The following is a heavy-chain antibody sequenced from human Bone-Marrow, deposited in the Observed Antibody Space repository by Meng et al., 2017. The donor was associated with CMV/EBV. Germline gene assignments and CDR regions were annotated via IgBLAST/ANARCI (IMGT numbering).Heavy chain of an antibody. CDR3: ASWAGNTFNY. Sequence: QVLLVQLGARVKKPGSAVKFSCKASGGTFSSYAISWVRPAPGQGLEWMGGIIPIFGTANYAQKFQGRVTITADESTSTAYMELSSLRSEDTAVYYCASWAGNTFNYWGQGTLVTVSS. J-gene: IGHJ4*02. CDR1: GGTFSSYA. D-gene: IGHD2/OR15-2a*01. CDR2: IIPIFGTA. V-gene: IGHV1-69*12.